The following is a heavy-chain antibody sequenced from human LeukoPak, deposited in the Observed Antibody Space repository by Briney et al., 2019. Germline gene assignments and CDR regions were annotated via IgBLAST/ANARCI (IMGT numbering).Heavy chain of an antibody. V-gene: IGHV4-39*01. CDR2: SYYSGST. J-gene: IGHJ4*02. CDR1: GGSISSSSYY. CDR3: ARGPYYYDSSGYYLPGFDY. D-gene: IGHD3-22*01. Sequence: SETLSLTCTVSGGSISSSSYYWGWFRQPPGKGLDWSGNSYYSGSTYYNPSLESRVTISVDTSKNQFSLQLSSVTAADTAVYYCARGPYYYDSSGYYLPGFDYWGQGTLVTVSS.